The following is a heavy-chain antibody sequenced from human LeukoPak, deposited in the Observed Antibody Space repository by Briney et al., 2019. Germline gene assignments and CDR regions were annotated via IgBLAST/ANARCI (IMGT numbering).Heavy chain of an antibody. CDR2: ISYDGSNK. D-gene: IGHD3-22*01. V-gene: IGHV3-30*03. J-gene: IGHJ4*02. Sequence: PGRSLRLSCAASGFTFSRYGIHWVRQAPGKGLEWVAVISYDGSNKYYADSVKGRFTISRDNSKNTLYVQMNSLRAEDTAVYYCVGFYDSSGSHYFDYWGQGTLVTVSS. CDR1: GFTFSRYG. CDR3: VGFYDSSGSHYFDY.